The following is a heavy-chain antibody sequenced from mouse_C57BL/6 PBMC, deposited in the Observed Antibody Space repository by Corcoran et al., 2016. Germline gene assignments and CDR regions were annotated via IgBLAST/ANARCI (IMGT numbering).Heavy chain of an antibody. V-gene: IGHV1-81*01. J-gene: IGHJ4*01. CDR2: IYPRSGNT. D-gene: IGHD1-1*01. CDR3: ARWDYYYGSSRYYAMDY. CDR1: GYTFTSYG. Sequence: QVQLQQSGAELARPGASVKLSCKASGYTFTSYGISWVKQRTGQGLEWIGEIYPRSGNTYYNEKFKGKATLTADKSSSTAYMELRSLTSEDSAVYFCARWDYYYGSSRYYAMDYWGQGTSVTVSS.